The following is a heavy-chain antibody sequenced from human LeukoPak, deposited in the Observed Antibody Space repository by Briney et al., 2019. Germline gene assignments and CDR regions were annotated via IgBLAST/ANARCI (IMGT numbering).Heavy chain of an antibody. CDR1: GFTFSNYA. V-gene: IGHV3-23*01. J-gene: IGHJ4*02. D-gene: IGHD2-8*01. Sequence: PGGSLRLSCAASGFTFSNYAMNWARQAPGKGLEWVSGISGSGGDTYYADSVKGRFTISRDNSKNTLYLQMNGLRAEDTAVYYCAKDRSCTNNICHGDFDYWGQGTLVTVSS. CDR3: AKDRSCTNNICHGDFDY. CDR2: ISGSGGDT.